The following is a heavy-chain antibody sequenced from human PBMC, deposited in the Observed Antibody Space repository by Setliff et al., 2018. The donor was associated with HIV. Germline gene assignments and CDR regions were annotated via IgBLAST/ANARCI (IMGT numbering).Heavy chain of an antibody. Sequence: GGSLRLSCAASGYTFSNYAMTWVRQAPGKGLEWVSGISAGSYTTYYAHSVKGRFTISRDNSKNTLYLQMNSLRVEDTAVYYCAKDKGSSGWSAWGQGTLVTVSS. D-gene: IGHD6-19*01. CDR1: GYTFSNYA. J-gene: IGHJ5*02. V-gene: IGHV3-23*01. CDR3: AKDKGSSGWSA. CDR2: ISAGSYTT.